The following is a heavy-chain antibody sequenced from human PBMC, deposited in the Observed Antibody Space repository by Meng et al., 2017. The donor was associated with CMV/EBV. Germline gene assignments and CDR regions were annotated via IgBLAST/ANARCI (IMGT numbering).Heavy chain of an antibody. CDR1: GGSISSGDYY. D-gene: IGHD1-14*01. Sequence: HVQRQGSGPGLVKPSQTLSLTCTVSGGSISSGDYYWSWIRQPPGKGLEWIGYIYYSGSTYYNPSLKSRVTISVDTSKNQFSLKLSSVTAADTAVYYCARVTSRVAGAFDYWGQGTLVTVSS. CDR3: ARVTSRVAGAFDY. J-gene: IGHJ4*02. V-gene: IGHV4-30-4*08. CDR2: IYYSGST.